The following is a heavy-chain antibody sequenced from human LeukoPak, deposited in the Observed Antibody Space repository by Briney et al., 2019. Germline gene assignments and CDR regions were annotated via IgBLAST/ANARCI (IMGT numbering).Heavy chain of an antibody. J-gene: IGHJ4*02. CDR3: AKDHYYGSGSPAPYYFDY. D-gene: IGHD3-10*01. V-gene: IGHV3-7*03. CDR1: GFPFSSSW. Sequence: GGSLRLSCTASGFPFSSSWMTWVRQAPGKGLEWVANIKLDGSVMNYVDSVKGRFTISRDNSKNTLYLQMNSLRAEDTAVYYCAKDHYYGSGSPAPYYFDYWGQGTLVTVSS. CDR2: IKLDGSVM.